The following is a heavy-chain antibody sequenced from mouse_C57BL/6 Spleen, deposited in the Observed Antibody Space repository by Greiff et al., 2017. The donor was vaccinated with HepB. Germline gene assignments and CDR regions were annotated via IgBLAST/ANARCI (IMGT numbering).Heavy chain of an antibody. V-gene: IGHV1-69*01. CDR1: GYTFTSHW. CDR2: IDPSDSYT. J-gene: IGHJ3*01. Sequence: QVQLQQPGAELVMPGASVKLSCKASGYTFTSHWMHWVKQRPGQGLEWIGEIDPSDSYTNYNQKFKGKSTLTVDKSSSTAYMQLSSLTSEDSAVYYCARPAQEAWFAYWGQGTLVTVSA. CDR3: ARPAQEAWFAY. D-gene: IGHD3-2*02.